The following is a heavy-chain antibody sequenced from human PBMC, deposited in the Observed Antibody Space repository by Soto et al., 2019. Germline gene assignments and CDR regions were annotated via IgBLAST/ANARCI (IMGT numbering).Heavy chain of an antibody. CDR1: GYPFTDYY. J-gene: IGHJ3*02. Sequence: QVQLVQSGAEVKKPGASVKVSCKASGYPFTDYYMHWVRQAPGQGPEWMGWINPTTGGTNYAHKFQGSVTLTRDTSISTAYMEVSSLTADDTAVYYCARDGGTMFGVIGDALDIWGQGTMVTVSS. V-gene: IGHV1-2*04. CDR2: INPTTGGT. D-gene: IGHD3-3*01. CDR3: ARDGGTMFGVIGDALDI.